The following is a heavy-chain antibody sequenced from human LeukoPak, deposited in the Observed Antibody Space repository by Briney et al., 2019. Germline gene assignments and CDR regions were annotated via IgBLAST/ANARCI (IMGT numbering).Heavy chain of an antibody. Sequence: PGGSLRLSCAASRFTVSSYGMHWVRQAPGKGLEWVAVISYDGSNKYYADSVKGRFTISRDNSKNMLYLQMNGLRTEDTAVYYCARPKYSGYDHTLDYWGQGTLVTVSS. CDR2: ISYDGSNK. CDR3: ARPKYSGYDHTLDY. J-gene: IGHJ4*02. D-gene: IGHD5-12*01. V-gene: IGHV3-30*03. CDR1: RFTVSSYG.